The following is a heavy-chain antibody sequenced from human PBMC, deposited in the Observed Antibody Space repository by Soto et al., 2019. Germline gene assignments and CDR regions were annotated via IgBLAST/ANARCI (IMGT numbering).Heavy chain of an antibody. V-gene: IGHV3-21*01. CDR1: GFTFSSYS. CDR2: ISSSSSYI. Sequence: GGSLRLSCAASGFTFSSYSMNWVRQAPGKGLEWVSSISSSSSYIYYADSVKGRFTISRDNAKNSLYLQMNSLRAEDTAVYYCARLGPTLSRWYYYGSGSYYNTPLDYRGQVTLVSGSS. CDR3: ARLGPTLSRWYYYGSGSYYNTPLDY. D-gene: IGHD3-10*01. J-gene: IGHJ4*02.